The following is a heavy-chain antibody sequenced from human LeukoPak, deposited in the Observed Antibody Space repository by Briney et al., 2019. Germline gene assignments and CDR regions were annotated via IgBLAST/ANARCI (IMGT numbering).Heavy chain of an antibody. CDR2: ISANGDDT. Sequence: PGGSLRLSCAASGFTFSTYGMTWVRQAPGRGLEWVAGISANGDDTSYADSVKGQVTISRDNSKNTVFLQINSLRVDDTARYYCAKDVDDSANYGHFDNWGQGTLVTVSS. V-gene: IGHV3-23*01. CDR1: GFTFSTYG. CDR3: AKDVDDSANYGHFDN. J-gene: IGHJ4*02. D-gene: IGHD3-10*01.